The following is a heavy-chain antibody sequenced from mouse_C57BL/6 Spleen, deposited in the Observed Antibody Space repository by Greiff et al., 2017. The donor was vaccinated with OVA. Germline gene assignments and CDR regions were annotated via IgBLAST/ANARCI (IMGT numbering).Heavy chain of an antibody. D-gene: IGHD2-12*01. V-gene: IGHV1-15*01. CDR1: GYTFTDYE. J-gene: IGHJ4*01. CDR3: TTSYAYAIDY. CDR2: IDPETGGT. Sequence: VQLQQSGAELVRPGASVTLSCKASGYTFTDYEMHWVKQTPVHGLEWIGAIDPETGGTAYNQKFKGKAILTADKSSSTAYMELRSLTSEDSAVYYCTTSYAYAIDYWGQGTSVTVSS.